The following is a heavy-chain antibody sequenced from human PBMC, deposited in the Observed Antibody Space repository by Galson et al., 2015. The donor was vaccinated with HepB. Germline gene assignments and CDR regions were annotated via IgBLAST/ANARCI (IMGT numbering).Heavy chain of an antibody. CDR3: ARSILRGGYNPSSGGYFDY. Sequence: SVKVSCKASGGTFSSYAISWVRQAPGQGLEWMGGIIPIFGTANYAQKFQGRVTITADESTSTAYMELSSLRSEDTAVYYCARSILRGGYNPSSGGYFDYWGQGTLVTVSS. J-gene: IGHJ4*02. CDR1: GGTFSSYA. D-gene: IGHD5-24*01. V-gene: IGHV1-69*13. CDR2: IIPIFGTA.